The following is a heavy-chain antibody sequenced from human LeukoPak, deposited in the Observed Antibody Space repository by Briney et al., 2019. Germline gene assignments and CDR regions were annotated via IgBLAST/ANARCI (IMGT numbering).Heavy chain of an antibody. D-gene: IGHD6-13*01. CDR2: ISGSGGST. Sequence: GGSLRLSCAASGFTFSSYAMSWVRQAPGKGLEWVSAISGSGGSTYYADSVKGRFTISRDNSKNTLYLRMNSLRAEDTAVYYCARDQGYFSFDYWGQGTLVTVSS. J-gene: IGHJ4*02. CDR1: GFTFSSYA. CDR3: ARDQGYFSFDY. V-gene: IGHV3-23*01.